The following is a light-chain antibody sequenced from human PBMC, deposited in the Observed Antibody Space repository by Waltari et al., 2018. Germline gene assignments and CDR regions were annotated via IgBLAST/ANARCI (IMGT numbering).Light chain of an antibody. CDR1: SPNIGAGYG. J-gene: IGLJ1*01. Sequence: QSVLTPPPSLSGAPGQRVTISCTGSSPNIGAGYGVQWYQQFPGTAPKLLIYSKTVPPSGVPARFSGSKSGTSAALAITGLQAEDEADYYCQSYDSSLRGFYVFGTGTKVTV. V-gene: IGLV1-40*01. CDR2: SKT. CDR3: QSYDSSLRGFYV.